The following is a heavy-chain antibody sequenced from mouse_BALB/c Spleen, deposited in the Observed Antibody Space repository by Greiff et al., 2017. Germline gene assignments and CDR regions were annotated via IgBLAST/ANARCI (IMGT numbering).Heavy chain of an antibody. J-gene: IGHJ1*01. Sequence: EVQGVESGGGLVKPGGSLKLSCAASGFTFSSYAMSWVRQTPEKRLEWVASISSGGSTYYPDSVKGRFTISRDNARNILYLQMSSLRSEDTAMYYWARGRGYFDVWGAGTTVTVSS. V-gene: IGHV5-6-5*01. CDR2: ISSGGST. CDR1: GFTFSSYA. CDR3: ARGRGYFDV.